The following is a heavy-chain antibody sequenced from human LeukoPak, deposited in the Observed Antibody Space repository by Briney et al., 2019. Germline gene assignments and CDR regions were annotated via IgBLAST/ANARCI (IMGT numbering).Heavy chain of an antibody. CDR3: ARGERGGGYNLPYYFDY. D-gene: IGHD5-24*01. V-gene: IGHV1-69*05. CDR1: GGTFSSYA. CDR2: IIPIFGTA. Sequence: SVKVSCKASGGTFSSYAISWVRQATGQGREWMGGIIPIFGTANYAQKFQGRVTITTDESTSTAYMELSSLRSEDTAVYYCARGERGGGYNLPYYFDYWGQGTLVTVSS. J-gene: IGHJ4*02.